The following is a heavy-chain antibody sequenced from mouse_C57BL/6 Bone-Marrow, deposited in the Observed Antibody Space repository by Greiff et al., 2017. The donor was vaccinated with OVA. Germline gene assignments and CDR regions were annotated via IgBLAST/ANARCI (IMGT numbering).Heavy chain of an antibody. CDR1: GYAFSSSW. V-gene: IGHV1-82*01. J-gene: IGHJ2*01. D-gene: IGHD1-1*01. Sequence: QVQLKESGPELVKPGASVKISCKASGYAFSSSWMNWVKQRPGKGLEWIGRIYPGDGDTNYNGKFKGKATLTADKSSSTAYMQLSSLTSEDSAVYFCTYYYGSSEGYWGQGTTLTVSS. CDR3: TYYYGSSEGY. CDR2: IYPGDGDT.